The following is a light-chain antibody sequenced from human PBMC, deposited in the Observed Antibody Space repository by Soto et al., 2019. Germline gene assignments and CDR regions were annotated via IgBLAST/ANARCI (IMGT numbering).Light chain of an antibody. J-gene: IGKJ4*01. V-gene: IGKV3-20*01. CDR3: RKYATSLRFA. CDR2: GAS. CDR1: QRVSSNF. Sequence: VLKHSPGTVSLSPGERATLSCRASQRVSSNFLASYQEKPGQAPRLLIYGASSRATGIPDRFSGSGSGTDFTLPISRLVHEDVVVYYCRKYATSLRFAFGGGTKVDIK.